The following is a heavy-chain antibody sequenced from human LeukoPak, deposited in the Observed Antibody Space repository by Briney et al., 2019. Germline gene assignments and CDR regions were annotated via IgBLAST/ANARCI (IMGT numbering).Heavy chain of an antibody. CDR2: IYSGGST. V-gene: IGHV3-53*01. CDR3: ARDDPVTIFGVLYGMDV. D-gene: IGHD3-3*01. J-gene: IGHJ6*02. Sequence: PGGSLRLSCAASGFTVSSNYMSWVRKAPGKGLEWVSVIYSGGSTYYADSVKGRFTISRDNSKNTLYLQMNSLRAEDTAVYYCARDDPVTIFGVLYGMDVWGQGTTVTVSS. CDR1: GFTVSSNY.